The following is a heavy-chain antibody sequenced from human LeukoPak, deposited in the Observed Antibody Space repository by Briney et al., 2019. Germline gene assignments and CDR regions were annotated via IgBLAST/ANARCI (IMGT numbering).Heavy chain of an antibody. D-gene: IGHD2-21*02. Sequence: SEKVSCKASGGTFSSYAISLVRQAPGQGLEWMGRIIPILGIANYAQKFQGRVTITADKSTSTAYMELSSLRSEDTAVYYCARSAPYCGGDCYSNFDYWGQGTLVTVSS. CDR1: GGTFSSYA. CDR2: IIPILGIA. V-gene: IGHV1-69*04. CDR3: ARSAPYCGGDCYSNFDY. J-gene: IGHJ4*02.